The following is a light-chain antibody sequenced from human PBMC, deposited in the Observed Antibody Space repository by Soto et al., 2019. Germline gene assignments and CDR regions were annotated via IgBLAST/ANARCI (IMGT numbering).Light chain of an antibody. V-gene: IGKV1-6*01. CDR3: LQDYAFPGT. CDR2: SSS. J-gene: IGKJ1*01. CDR1: QHIRND. Sequence: AIRMTQSPSSLSASVGDRVTITCRASQHIRNDLGWYQQKPGRAPKLLIYSSSTLQSGVPSRFNGSGSGTDFTLSISSLQPEDFATYYCLQDYAFPGTFGQGTNVEVK.